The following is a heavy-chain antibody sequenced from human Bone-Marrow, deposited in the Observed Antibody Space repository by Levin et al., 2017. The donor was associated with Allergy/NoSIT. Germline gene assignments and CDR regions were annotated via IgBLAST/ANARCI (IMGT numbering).Heavy chain of an antibody. D-gene: IGHD6-13*01. CDR1: GFSLGDSGMC. V-gene: IGHV2-70*13. CDR3: ARTTKGYGTSWYGSFAV. J-gene: IGHJ3*01. CDR2: IHWDDDK. Sequence: SGPTLVKPTQTLTLTCTVSGFSLGDSGMCVTWMRQPPGKALEWLALIHWDDDKYHNTSLQTRHTISKDTSKNQVALTMTNMDPVATATYFCARTTKGYGTSWYGSFAVWGQGTVVTVSS.